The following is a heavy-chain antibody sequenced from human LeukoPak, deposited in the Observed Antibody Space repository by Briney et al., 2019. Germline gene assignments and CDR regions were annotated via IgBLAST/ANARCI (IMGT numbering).Heavy chain of an antibody. Sequence: GESLKISCKGSGCSFTSYWIGWVRPMPGKGLEWMGIIYPGGSDTRYSPSFQGQVTSSADKSISTAYLQWSRLKASDTAMYYCARRLGDDYSHYVSTAGFDPWGQGTLVTVSS. CDR3: ARRLGDDYSHYVSTAGFDP. V-gene: IGHV5-51*01. D-gene: IGHD4-4*01. CDR2: IYPGGSDT. CDR1: GCSFTSYW. J-gene: IGHJ5*02.